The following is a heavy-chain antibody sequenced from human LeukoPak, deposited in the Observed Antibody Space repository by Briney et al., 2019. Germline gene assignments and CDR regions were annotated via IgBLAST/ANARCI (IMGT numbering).Heavy chain of an antibody. D-gene: IGHD2-15*01. J-gene: IGHJ4*02. CDR2: ISGDNGST. CDR3: AREDTRRGWRGYVDY. Sequence: ASVKVSCKDSGYTFTSYGISGVRQAPGQGLEWMGWISGDNGSTNYAQKLQGRVAMTTYTSTSTAYMGLRSLRSDDSAVYYCAREDTRRGWRGYVDYWGQGTLVTVSS. V-gene: IGHV1-18*01. CDR1: GYTFTSYG.